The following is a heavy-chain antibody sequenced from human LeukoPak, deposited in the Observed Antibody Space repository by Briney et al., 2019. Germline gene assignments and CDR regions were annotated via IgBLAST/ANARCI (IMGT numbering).Heavy chain of an antibody. CDR1: GGSISSGGYY. J-gene: IGHJ4*02. D-gene: IGHD6-19*01. V-gene: IGHV4-31*03. CDR2: IYYSGST. CDR3: VRLPIAVGSVDY. Sequence: PSGTLSLTCTVSGGSISSGGYYWSWIRQHPEKGLEWIGYIYYSGSTYYNPSLKSRVTISVDTSKNQFSLKLSSVTAADTAVYYCVRLPIAVGSVDYWGQGTLVTVSS.